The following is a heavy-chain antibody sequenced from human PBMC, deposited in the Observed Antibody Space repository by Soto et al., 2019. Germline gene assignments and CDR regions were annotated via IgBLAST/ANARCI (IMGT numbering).Heavy chain of an antibody. V-gene: IGHV1-69*01. CDR3: ARETLPRRDGFNWFDP. Sequence: QVQLVQSGAEVKKPGSSVKVSCKASGGTFSSYAISWVRQAPGQGLEWMGGIIPIFGTANYAQKFQGRVTITADEATSTAYMELSSLRSEDTAVYYCARETLPRRDGFNWFDPWGQGTLVTVSS. D-gene: IGHD3-10*01. CDR2: IIPIFGTA. J-gene: IGHJ5*02. CDR1: GGTFSSYA.